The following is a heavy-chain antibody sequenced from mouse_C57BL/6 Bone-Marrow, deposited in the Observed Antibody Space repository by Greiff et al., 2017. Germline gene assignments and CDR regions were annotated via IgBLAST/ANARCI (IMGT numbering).Heavy chain of an antibody. CDR3: ARYYYGSSYTLY. CDR2: IHPNSGST. V-gene: IGHV1-64*01. D-gene: IGHD1-1*01. CDR1: GYTFTSYW. Sequence: QVQLQQPGAELVKPGASVKLSCKASGYTFTSYWMHWVKQRPGQGLEWIGMIHPNSGSTNYNEKFKSKATLTVDKSSSTAYMQLSSLTSEDSAVYYCARYYYGSSYTLYWGQGTTLTVSS. J-gene: IGHJ2*01.